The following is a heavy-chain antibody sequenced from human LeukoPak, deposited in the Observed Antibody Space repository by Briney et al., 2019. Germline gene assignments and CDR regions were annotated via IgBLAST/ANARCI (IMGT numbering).Heavy chain of an antibody. CDR2: IYPGDSNT. CDR3: ARVVTAVPYYFYYGMDV. Sequence: GESLKISCKGSGYSFTSYWIGWVRQMPGKGLEWMGIIYPGDSNTRYSPSFQGQVTISADKSISTAYLQWSSLKASDTAMYYCARVVTAVPYYFYYGMDVWGQGTTVTVSS. CDR1: GYSFTSYW. J-gene: IGHJ6*02. D-gene: IGHD2-21*02. V-gene: IGHV5-51*01.